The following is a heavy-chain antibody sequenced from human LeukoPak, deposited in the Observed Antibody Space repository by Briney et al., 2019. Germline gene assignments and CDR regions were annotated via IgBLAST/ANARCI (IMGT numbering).Heavy chain of an antibody. CDR2: IYSGGST. J-gene: IGHJ4*02. CDR3: ARGPWAAAGTEASRGFDY. V-gene: IGHV3-53*01. Sequence: GGSLRLSCAASGFTVSSNYMSWVRQAPGKGLEWVSVIYSGGSTYYADSVKGRFTISRDNSKNTLYLQMSRMRADDTAVYFCARGPWAAAGTEASRGFDYWGQGTLVTVSS. D-gene: IGHD6-13*01. CDR1: GFTVSSNY.